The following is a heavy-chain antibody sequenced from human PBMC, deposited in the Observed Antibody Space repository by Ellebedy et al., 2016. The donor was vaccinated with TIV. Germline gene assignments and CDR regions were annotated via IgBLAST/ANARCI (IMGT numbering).Heavy chain of an antibody. D-gene: IGHD6-19*01. CDR1: GFTFTTYW. J-gene: IGHJ4*02. CDR3: ARDSSGWPQIDY. Sequence: GESLKISCAASGFTFTTYWMSWVRQAPGKGLEWVANVNQAESEKNYVASVKGRFTIYRDNAKNSLYLQINSLRAEDTAVYYCARDSSGWPQIDYWGQGTLVTVSS. V-gene: IGHV3-7*03. CDR2: VNQAESEK.